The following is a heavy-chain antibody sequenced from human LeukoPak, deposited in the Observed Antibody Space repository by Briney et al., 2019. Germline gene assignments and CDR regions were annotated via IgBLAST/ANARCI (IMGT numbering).Heavy chain of an antibody. D-gene: IGHD6-19*01. CDR2: IGLRGDT. V-gene: IGHV3-13*01. J-gene: IGHJ4*02. CDR1: GFTFIVYE. CDR3: ARGGIQVSGIDEFDY. Sequence: GGSLRLSCAASGFTFIVYEMHWVRQAIGKGLEWVSAIGLRGDTHYSGSVKGRFTISRENAESSLYLQMNSLRAEDTAVYYCARGGIQVSGIDEFDYWGQGTLVTVSS.